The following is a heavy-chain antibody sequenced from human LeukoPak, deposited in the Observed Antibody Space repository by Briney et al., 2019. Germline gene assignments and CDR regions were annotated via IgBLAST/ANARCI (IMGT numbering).Heavy chain of an antibody. V-gene: IGHV4-38-2*01. CDR1: GYSISRGYY. D-gene: IGHD2-8*01. CDR2: IYHSGST. J-gene: IGHJ5*02. CDR3: ARNSVLTMYPISEEGWFDP. Sequence: SETLSLTCDVSGYSISRGYYWGWIRQPPGKGLEWIGSIYHSGSTYYNPSLKTRVTISIDTSKNQFALKLRSVTAADTAVYYCARNSVLTMYPISEEGWFDPWGRGTLVTVSS.